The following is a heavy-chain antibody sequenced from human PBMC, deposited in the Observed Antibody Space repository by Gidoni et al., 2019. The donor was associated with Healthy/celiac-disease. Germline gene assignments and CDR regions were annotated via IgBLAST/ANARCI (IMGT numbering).Heavy chain of an antibody. CDR2: INHSGST. CDR3: ARGIAMATPY. Sequence: QVQLQQWGAGLLKPSETLSLTCAVYGGSFSGYYWSWIRQPPGKGLEWIGEINHSGSTNYNPSLKSRVTISVDTSKNQFSLKLSSVTAADTAVYYCARGIAMATPYWGQGTLVTVSS. D-gene: IGHD5-12*01. CDR1: GGSFSGYY. J-gene: IGHJ4*02. V-gene: IGHV4-34*01.